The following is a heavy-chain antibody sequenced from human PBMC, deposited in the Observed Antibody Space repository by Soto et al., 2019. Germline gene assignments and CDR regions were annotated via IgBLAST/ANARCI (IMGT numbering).Heavy chain of an antibody. J-gene: IGHJ4*02. V-gene: IGHV4-4*02. Sequence: QVQLQESGPGLVKPSGTLSLTCAVSGGSISSSNWWSWVRQPPGKGLEWIGEIYHSGSTNYNPSLKRLVTISVDKSKNQFSLKLSSVTAADTAVYYCARYRNYDFWSGHYYFDYWGQGTLVTVSS. CDR2: IYHSGST. D-gene: IGHD3-3*01. CDR3: ARYRNYDFWSGHYYFDY. CDR1: GGSISSSNW.